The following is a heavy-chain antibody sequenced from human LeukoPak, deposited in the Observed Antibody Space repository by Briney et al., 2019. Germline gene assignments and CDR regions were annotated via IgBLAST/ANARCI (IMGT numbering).Heavy chain of an antibody. J-gene: IGHJ4*02. CDR2: IKYDGSDK. V-gene: IGHV3-7*01. CDR3: ASDWGDGDRFDF. D-gene: IGHD4-17*01. Sequence: GGSLRLSCAASGFTFSNYAMTWVRQAPGKGLEWVANIKYDGSDKYYVDSVKGRFTISRDNTKNSLYLQMNSVRAEDTAVYYCASDWGDGDRFDFWGQGTLVTVSS. CDR1: GFTFSNYA.